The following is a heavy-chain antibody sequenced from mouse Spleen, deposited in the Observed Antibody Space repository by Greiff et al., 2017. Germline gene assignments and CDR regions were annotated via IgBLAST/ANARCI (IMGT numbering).Heavy chain of an antibody. CDR1: GFSLTSYG. CDR2: IWSDGST. D-gene: IGHD2-1*01. V-gene: IGHV2-6*03. CDR3: ARRGGNYPYAMDY. Sequence: VKLMETGPGLVAPSQSLSITCTVSGFSLTSYGVHWVRQPPGKGLEWLVVIWSDGSTNYNSALKSRLSISKDNSKSQVFLKMDSLQTDDTAMYYCARRGGNYPYAMDYWGQGTSVTVSS. J-gene: IGHJ4*01.